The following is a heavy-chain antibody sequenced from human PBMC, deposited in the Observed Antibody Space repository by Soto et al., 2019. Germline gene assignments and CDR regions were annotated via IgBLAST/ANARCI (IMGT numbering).Heavy chain of an antibody. Sequence: PSETLSLTCTVSGGSISSYYWSWIRQPPGKGLEWIGYIYYSGSTNYNPSLKSRVTISVDTSKNQFSLKLSSVTAADTAVYYCARVWVYYYDSSGYYGWFDPWGQGTLVTVSS. V-gene: IGHV4-59*01. D-gene: IGHD3-22*01. CDR2: IYYSGST. CDR1: GGSISSYY. CDR3: ARVWVYYYDSSGYYGWFDP. J-gene: IGHJ5*02.